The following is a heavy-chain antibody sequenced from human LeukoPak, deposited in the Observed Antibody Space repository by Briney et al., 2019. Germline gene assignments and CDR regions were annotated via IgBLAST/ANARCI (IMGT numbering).Heavy chain of an antibody. V-gene: IGHV3-23*01. CDR3: ASFRYSGRYINSLDM. CDR2: ISGSGGST. CDR1: GFTFSSYA. D-gene: IGHD1-26*01. J-gene: IGHJ3*02. Sequence: GGSLRLSCAASGFTFSSYAMSWVRQAPGKGLEWVSAISGSGGSTYYADSVKGRFTISRDNAKNSLFLQMNSLRGDDTSVYYCASFRYSGRYINSLDMWGQGTMVTVSS.